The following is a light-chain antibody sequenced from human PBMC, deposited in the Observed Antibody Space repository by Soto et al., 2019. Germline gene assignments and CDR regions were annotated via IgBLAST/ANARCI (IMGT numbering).Light chain of an antibody. V-gene: IGLV2-23*02. CDR1: SSGVGSRNL. CDR2: EFT. J-gene: IGLJ3*02. CDR3: CSYAGSYTWV. Sequence: QSALTQPASVSGSPGQSITISCTGTSSGVGSRNLVSWYQQHPGKAPKLIIYEFTKWPPGVSNRFSGSKSGNTASLTIFGLQAEDEADYYCCSYAGSYTWVFGGGTKLTVL.